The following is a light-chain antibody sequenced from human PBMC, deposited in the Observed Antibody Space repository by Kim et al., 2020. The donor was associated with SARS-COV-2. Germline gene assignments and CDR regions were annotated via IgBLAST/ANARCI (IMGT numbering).Light chain of an antibody. V-gene: IGKV2-30*01. CDR2: KVS. CDR1: QSIVYSDGNTY. CDR3: MQGIHPIT. J-gene: IGKJ5*01. Sequence: DVVMTQSPLSLSVTLGEPASISCRSSQSIVYSDGNTYLNWFQQRPGQSPRRLIYKVSNRDSGVPDRFSGSGSGTDFTLKISRVPAEDVGVYYCMQGIHPITFGQGTRLEIK.